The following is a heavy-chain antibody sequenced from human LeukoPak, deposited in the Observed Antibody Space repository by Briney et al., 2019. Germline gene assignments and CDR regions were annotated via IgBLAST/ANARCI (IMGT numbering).Heavy chain of an antibody. CDR3: ARSPRSTSRQPFDL. CDR1: GASINSSDYC. J-gene: IGHJ2*01. Sequence: SETLPLTCSVSGASINSSDYCWGWIRQPPGKGLEWIGTIYYRGNTYHNPSLKSRVTISVDTSKNQFSLKLSSVTAADTAVYYCARSPRSTSRQPFDLWGRGTLVTVSS. CDR2: IYYRGNT. D-gene: IGHD2-2*01. V-gene: IGHV4-39*07.